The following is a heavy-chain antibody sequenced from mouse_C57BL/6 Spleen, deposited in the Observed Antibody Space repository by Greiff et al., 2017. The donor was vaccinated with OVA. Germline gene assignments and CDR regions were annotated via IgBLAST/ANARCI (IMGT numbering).Heavy chain of an antibody. Sequence: EVHLVESGPELVKPGASVKIPCKASGYTFTDYNMDWVKQSHGKSLEWIGDINPNNGGTIYNQKFKGKATLTVDKSSSTAYMELRSLTSEDTAVYYCARGAQYGHAMDYWGQGTSVTVSS. D-gene: IGHD3-1*01. J-gene: IGHJ4*01. CDR3: ARGAQYGHAMDY. CDR2: INPNNGGT. CDR1: GYTFTDYN. V-gene: IGHV1-18*01.